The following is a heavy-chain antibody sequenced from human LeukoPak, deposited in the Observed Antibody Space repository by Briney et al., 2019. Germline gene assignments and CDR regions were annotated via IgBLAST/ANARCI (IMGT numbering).Heavy chain of an antibody. CDR3: ARGSRGLDDSDYFDY. D-gene: IGHD2-21*02. Sequence: GGSLRLSCAASGFTFSRYWMSWVRQAPGKGLEWVANIKQDGSEEYYVDSVKGRITISRDNAKNSLYLQMNSLRAEDTAVYYCARGSRGLDDSDYFDYWGQGTLVTVSS. V-gene: IGHV3-7*01. J-gene: IGHJ4*02. CDR1: GFTFSRYW. CDR2: IKQDGSEE.